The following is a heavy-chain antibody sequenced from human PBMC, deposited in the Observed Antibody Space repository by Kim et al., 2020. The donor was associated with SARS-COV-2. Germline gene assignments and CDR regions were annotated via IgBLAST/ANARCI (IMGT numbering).Heavy chain of an antibody. J-gene: IGHJ6*02. D-gene: IGHD1-1*01. CDR3: VCRGGTTGHYYYDMDV. CDR2: INPNSGGT. V-gene: IGHV1-2*02. Sequence: ASVKVSCKASVYTFTGYYIHWVRQAPGQGLEWMGWINPNSGGTNYAQKFQGRATMTRDTSISTAHMELSRLNSDDTAVYYCVCRGGTTGHYYYDMDVWGHRATVTVSS. CDR1: VYTFTGYY.